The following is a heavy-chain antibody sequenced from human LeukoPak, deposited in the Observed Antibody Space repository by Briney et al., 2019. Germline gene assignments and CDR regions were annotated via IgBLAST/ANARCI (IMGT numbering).Heavy chain of an antibody. V-gene: IGHV6-1*01. CDR1: GDSVYSNNAA. CDR3: ARGGSYAFDY. CDR2: TYYRSRWYN. D-gene: IGHD3-16*01. Sequence: SQTLSLTCAISGDSVYSNNAAWNWIRQSPSRGLEWLGNTYYRSRWYNDYAASVISRITINSDTSRNQFSLQLNSVTPEDTSVYYCARGGSYAFDYWGQGTPVTVSS. J-gene: IGHJ4*02.